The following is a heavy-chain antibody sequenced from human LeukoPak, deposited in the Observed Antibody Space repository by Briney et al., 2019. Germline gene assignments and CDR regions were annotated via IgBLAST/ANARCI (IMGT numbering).Heavy chain of an antibody. CDR3: AKNYGSGSQYYFDY. Sequence: ASVKVSCKASGYTFTGYYMHWVLQAPGQGLEWMGRINPNSGGTNYAQKFQGRVTMTRDTSISTAYMELSRLRSDDTAVYYCAKNYGSGSQYYFDYWGQGTLVTVSS. CDR1: GYTFTGYY. CDR2: INPNSGGT. V-gene: IGHV1-2*06. D-gene: IGHD3-10*01. J-gene: IGHJ4*02.